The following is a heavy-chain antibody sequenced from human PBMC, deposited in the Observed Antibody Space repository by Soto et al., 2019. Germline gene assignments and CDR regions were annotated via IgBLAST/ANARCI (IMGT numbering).Heavy chain of an antibody. CDR2: IIPIFGTA. CDR3: ATLRYCSSTSCYAV. V-gene: IGHV1-69*13. CDR1: SGTLSSYA. D-gene: IGHD2-2*01. Sequence: SVIDYCKASSGTLSSYAISWVPQGLGQGLEWMGGIIPIFGTANYAQKFQGRVTITADESTSTAYMELSSLRSEDTAVYYYATLRYCSSTSCYAVWGQGTTVTVSS. J-gene: IGHJ6*02.